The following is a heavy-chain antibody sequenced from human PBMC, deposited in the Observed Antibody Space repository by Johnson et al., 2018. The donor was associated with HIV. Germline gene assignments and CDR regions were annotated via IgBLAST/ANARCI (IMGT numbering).Heavy chain of an antibody. CDR2: IKSRTDGGTT. J-gene: IGHJ3*02. D-gene: IGHD2-21*01. V-gene: IGHV3-15*01. Sequence: VQLVESGGGLVQPGGSLRLSCAASGFTFSSYAMSWVRQAPGKGLEWVGHIKSRTDGGTTDYAAPVKGRFTIARDDSKNTLYLQMNSLKTEDTAVYYCTTVDCGGYCYSGHAFDIWGQGTMVTVSS. CDR1: GFTFSSYA. CDR3: TTVDCGGYCYSGHAFDI.